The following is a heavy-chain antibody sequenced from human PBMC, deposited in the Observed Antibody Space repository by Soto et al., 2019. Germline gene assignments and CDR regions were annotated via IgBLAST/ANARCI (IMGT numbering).Heavy chain of an antibody. CDR3: SRSSLYGMDV. CDR1: GGSISSGYHY. V-gene: IGHV4-30-4*01. J-gene: IGHJ6*02. Sequence: PSETLSLTSTVSGGSISSGYHYWSSIRQPPGKGLEWIGNIYYSGNTYYNPSLKSRLIISIDTSKTQFSLKVGSVTAADTAVYYGSRSSLYGMDVWGQGTTVTVSS. CDR2: IYYSGNT.